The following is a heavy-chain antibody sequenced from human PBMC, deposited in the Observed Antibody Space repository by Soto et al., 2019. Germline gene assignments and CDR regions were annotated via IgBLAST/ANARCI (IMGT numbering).Heavy chain of an antibody. D-gene: IGHD3-22*01. CDR3: TTYHDSCGYYESWWFDA. V-gene: IGHV3-73*02. J-gene: IGHJ5*02. CDR2: IRSKANSYAK. CDR1: GFTFSGSA. Sequence: EVQLVESGGGVVQPGGSLKLSCAASGFTFSGSAMHWVRQASGKGLEWVGRIRSKANSYAKAYAASVKGRFTISRDDSRNTAYLQMNSLKTEESAVDYCTTYHDSCGYYESWWFDAWGQGTLVTVAS.